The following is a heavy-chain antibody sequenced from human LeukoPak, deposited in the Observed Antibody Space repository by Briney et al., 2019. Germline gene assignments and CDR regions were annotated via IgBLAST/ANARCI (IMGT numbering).Heavy chain of an antibody. CDR2: INPSGGST. D-gene: IGHD3-10*01. J-gene: IGHJ4*02. V-gene: IGHV1-46*01. CDR3: ARDRYYGSGSYNYFDY. Sequence: ASVKVSCKASGYTFTSYSLHWVRQAPGQGLERMGIINPSGGSTSYAQKFQGRVTMTRDTSTSTVYMEVSSLRSEDTAVYYCARDRYYGSGSYNYFDYWGQGTLVTVSS. CDR1: GYTFTSYS.